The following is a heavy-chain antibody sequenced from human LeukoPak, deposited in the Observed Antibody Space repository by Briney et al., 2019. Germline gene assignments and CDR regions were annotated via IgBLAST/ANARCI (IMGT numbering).Heavy chain of an antibody. V-gene: IGHV4-39*07. CDR2: MYYSGST. Sequence: SETLSLTCTVSGGSISSSSYYWGWIRQPPGKGLEWIGNMYYSGSTYYNPSLKSRVTISVDTSKNQFSLKLSSVTAADTAVYYCATRRPYCSSGSCSYAFDTWGQGTMVTVSS. J-gene: IGHJ3*02. CDR1: GGSISSSSYY. D-gene: IGHD2-15*01. CDR3: ATRRPYCSSGSCSYAFDT.